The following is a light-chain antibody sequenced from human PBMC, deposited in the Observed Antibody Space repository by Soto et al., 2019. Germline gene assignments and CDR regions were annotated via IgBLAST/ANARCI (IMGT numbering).Light chain of an antibody. V-gene: IGLV1-40*01. Sequence: QSVLTQPPSVSGAPVQRVTISCTGSSSHIGAGYDVHWYQQLPGIAPKLLIYGNNNRPSGVPDRFSGSKSGTSASLAITGIQAEDEADYYCQSYDSNLSVVFGGGTKLTVL. CDR1: SSHIGAGYD. CDR3: QSYDSNLSVV. J-gene: IGLJ2*01. CDR2: GNN.